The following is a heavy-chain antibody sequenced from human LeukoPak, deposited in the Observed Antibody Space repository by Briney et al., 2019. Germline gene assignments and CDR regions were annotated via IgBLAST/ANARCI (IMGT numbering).Heavy chain of an antibody. CDR3: ARRERGSGSYSSPRYYGMDV. Sequence: ETLPLTCTVSGGSISSDNYYWTWIRQPPGKGLEWIGYIYYSGSTNYNPSLKSRVTISVDTSKNQFSLKLSSVTAADTAVYYCARRERGSGSYSSPRYYGMDVWGQGTTVTVSS. D-gene: IGHD3-10*01. CDR1: GGSISSDNYY. V-gene: IGHV4-61*01. CDR2: IYYSGST. J-gene: IGHJ6*02.